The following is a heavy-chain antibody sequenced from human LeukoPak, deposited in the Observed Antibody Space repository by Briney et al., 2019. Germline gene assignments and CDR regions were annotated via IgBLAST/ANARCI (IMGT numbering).Heavy chain of an antibody. CDR2: ISSAGETT. CDR1: GFRFSDYR. D-gene: IGHD3-22*01. J-gene: IGHJ6*03. CDR3: ATYFYDIGGQLHYMYV. Sequence: GGALRLSCPASGFRFSDYRLNWVRQAPGQGLEWISFISSAGETTKYADSVRGRFTISRDNAKNLLYLEMTSLRAEDTAVYYCATYFYDIGGQLHYMYVWRKGTTVTVSS. V-gene: IGHV3-48*03.